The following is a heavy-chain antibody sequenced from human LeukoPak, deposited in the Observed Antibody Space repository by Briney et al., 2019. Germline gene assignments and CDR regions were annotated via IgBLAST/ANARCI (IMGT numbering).Heavy chain of an antibody. D-gene: IGHD6-25*01. Sequence: EASVKVSCKASGYTFTNYHINWVRQATGQGLEWMGWMNPNNGDSGYAQRFQGRVTITRDTSISTSYMELRCLRSDDTAVYFCARTTSFTASGYDYWGQGTLVTVSS. J-gene: IGHJ4*02. CDR3: ARTTSFTASGYDY. CDR1: GYTFTNYH. CDR2: MNPNNGDS. V-gene: IGHV1-8*03.